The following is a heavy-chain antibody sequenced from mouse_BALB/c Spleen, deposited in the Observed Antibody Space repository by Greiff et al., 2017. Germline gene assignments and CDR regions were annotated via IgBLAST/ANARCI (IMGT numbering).Heavy chain of an antibody. CDR1: GYSITSGYY. J-gene: IGHJ4*01. Sequence: VQLKESGPGLVKPSQSLSLTCSVTGYSITSGYYWNWIRQFPGNKLEWMGYISYDGSNNYNPSLKNRISITRDTSKNQFFLKLNSVTTEDTATYYCARDGGKNAMDYWGQGTSVTVSS. V-gene: IGHV3-6*02. D-gene: IGHD2-1*01. CDR2: ISYDGSN. CDR3: ARDGGKNAMDY.